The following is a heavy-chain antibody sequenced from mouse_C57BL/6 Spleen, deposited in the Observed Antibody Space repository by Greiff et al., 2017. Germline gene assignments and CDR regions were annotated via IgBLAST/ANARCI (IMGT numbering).Heavy chain of an antibody. Sequence: VQLQQPGPELVKPGASVKVSCKASGYTFTSYWMHWVKQRPGQGLEWIGRIHPSASATNYNQKFKGKATLTVDKSTSTAYMQLSSLTSDDSAVYDCTMEAEALFAYWGQGTLVTVSA. V-gene: IGHV1-74*01. CDR1: GYTFTSYW. J-gene: IGHJ3*01. CDR2: IHPSASAT. CDR3: TMEAEALFAY.